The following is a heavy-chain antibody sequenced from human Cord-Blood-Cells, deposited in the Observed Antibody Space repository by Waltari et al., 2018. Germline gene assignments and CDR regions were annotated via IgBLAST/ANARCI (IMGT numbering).Heavy chain of an antibody. CDR3: ARDPTGYSAA. D-gene: IGHD6-25*01. Sequence: EVQLVESGGGLIQPGGSLRLSCAASGFTVSSNYMSGVRQAPGKGLEWGLVIYSGGSTYNADSVKGRFTISRDNSKNTLYLQMNSLRAEDTAVYYCARDPTGYSAAWGQGTLVTVSS. V-gene: IGHV3-53*01. J-gene: IGHJ4*02. CDR2: IYSGGST. CDR1: GFTVSSNY.